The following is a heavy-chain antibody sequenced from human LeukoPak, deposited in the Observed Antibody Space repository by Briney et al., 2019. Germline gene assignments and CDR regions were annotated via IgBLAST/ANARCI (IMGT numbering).Heavy chain of an antibody. J-gene: IGHJ3*02. D-gene: IGHD2-8*01. V-gene: IGHV3-23*01. CDR1: GFIFSSYS. Sequence: GGSLRLSCAASGFIFSSYSMSWVRQAPGKGLEWVSVVGGDDAAYYTDSVKGRFTISRDNSKNTLSLQMNSLRLEDTAVYYCAKDSWSRNGIYDPFDIWGQGTMVTVSS. CDR3: AKDSWSRNGIYDPFDI. CDR2: VGGDDAA.